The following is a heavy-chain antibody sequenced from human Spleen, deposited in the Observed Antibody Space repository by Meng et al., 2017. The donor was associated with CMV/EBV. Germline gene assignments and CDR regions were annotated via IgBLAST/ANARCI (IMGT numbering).Heavy chain of an antibody. CDR3: ARKWGSPREKDSSGIDY. V-gene: IGHV1-2*02. D-gene: IGHD6-19*01. CDR2: INPNSGDT. CDR1: GYTFTGYY. J-gene: IGHJ4*02. Sequence: ASVKVSCKASGYTFTGYYMHWVRQAPGQGLEWMGWINPNSGDTYSAQNFQGRVTMTRDTSISTAYMELSSLRSDDTAVYYCARKWGSPREKDSSGIDYWGQGTLVTVSS.